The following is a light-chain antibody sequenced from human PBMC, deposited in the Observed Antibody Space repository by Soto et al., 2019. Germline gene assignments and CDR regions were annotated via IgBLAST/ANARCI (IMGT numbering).Light chain of an antibody. CDR2: GAS. Sequence: EIVLTQSPGTLSLSPGERATLSCRASQSVSSNYLAWYQQKPDQAPRLLIYGASTRASDIPDRFSGSGSGTDFTLPISRLEPEDFAVYYCQQYGGSPPYTFGQGTKLEIK. V-gene: IGKV3-20*01. CDR3: QQYGGSPPYT. J-gene: IGKJ2*01. CDR1: QSVSSNY.